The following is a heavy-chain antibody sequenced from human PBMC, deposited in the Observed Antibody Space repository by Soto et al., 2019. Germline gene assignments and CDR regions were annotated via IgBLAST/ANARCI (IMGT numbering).Heavy chain of an antibody. D-gene: IGHD2-21*02. CDR1: GFTFNSY. Sequence: EVQLLESGGGLVQRGGSLSLSCAASGFTFNSYMSWVRQAPGKGLEWVSGISTGGDSTYYADSVKGRFTISRDNSKNTLHLQMNSMRADDTAVDYCAKDFGGYSLESFQHWGQGTLVTVSS. CDR2: ISTGGDST. J-gene: IGHJ1*01. CDR3: AKDFGGYSLESFQH. V-gene: IGHV3-23*01.